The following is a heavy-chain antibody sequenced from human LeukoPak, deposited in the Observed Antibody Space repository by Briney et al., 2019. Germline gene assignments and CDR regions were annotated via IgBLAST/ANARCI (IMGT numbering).Heavy chain of an antibody. D-gene: IGHD3-10*01. Sequence: PGGSLRLSCAASGFTFSSYATHWVRQAPGKGLEWVAFIRYDGSNKYYADSVKGRFTISRDNSKNTLYLQMNSLRAEDTAVYYCAKVTGDYYYYYMDVWGKGTTVTISS. CDR2: IRYDGSNK. CDR1: GFTFSSYA. CDR3: AKVTGDYYYYYMDV. J-gene: IGHJ6*03. V-gene: IGHV3-30*02.